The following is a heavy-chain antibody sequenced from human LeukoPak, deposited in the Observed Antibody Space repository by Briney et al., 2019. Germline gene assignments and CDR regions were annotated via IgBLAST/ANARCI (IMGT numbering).Heavy chain of an antibody. Sequence: GGSLRLSCAASGFTVSSNYMSWVRQAPGKGLEWVSVIYSGGSTYYADSVKGRFTISRDNSKNTLYLQMSSLRAEDSAVYYCTQEIDYWGQGTLVTVSS. J-gene: IGHJ4*02. V-gene: IGHV3-53*05. CDR1: GFTVSSNY. CDR3: TQEIDY. CDR2: IYSGGST.